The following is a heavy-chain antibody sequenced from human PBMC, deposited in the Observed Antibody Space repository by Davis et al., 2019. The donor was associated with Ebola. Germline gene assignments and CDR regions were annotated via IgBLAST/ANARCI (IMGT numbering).Heavy chain of an antibody. CDR1: GYTFTSYA. D-gene: IGHD2-2*01. V-gene: IGHV1-3*01. CDR2: INAGNGNT. CDR3: ARGDLVVGDGMDV. Sequence: AASVKVSCKASGYTFTSYAMHWVRQAPGQGLEWMGWINAGNGNTKYSQKFQGRVTITRDTSASTAYMELSSLRSEDTAVYYCARGDLVVGDGMDVWGKGTTVTVSS. J-gene: IGHJ6*04.